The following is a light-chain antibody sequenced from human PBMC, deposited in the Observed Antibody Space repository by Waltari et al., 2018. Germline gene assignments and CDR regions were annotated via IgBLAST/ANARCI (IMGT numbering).Light chain of an antibody. CDR2: LGS. Sequence: DIVMPQSPLSLPVTPGEPASISCRSSQSLLHSNGYNYLDWYLQKPGQSPQLLIYLGSNRASGVPDRFSGSGSGTDFTLKINRVEAEDVGVYYCMQALQTPWTFGQGTKVEIK. CDR1: QSLLHSNGYNY. J-gene: IGKJ1*01. CDR3: MQALQTPWT. V-gene: IGKV2-28*01.